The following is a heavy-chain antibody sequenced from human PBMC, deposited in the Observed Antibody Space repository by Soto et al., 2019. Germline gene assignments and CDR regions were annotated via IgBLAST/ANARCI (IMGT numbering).Heavy chain of an antibody. CDR1: GFTFSDHY. CDR3: SRVGDMAFKRPTPPLPSSMYV. CDR2: IRNKVNSYTT. J-gene: IGHJ6*02. Sequence: PGGSLRLSCAASGFTFSDHYMDWVRQAPGKGLEWVGRIRNKVNSYTTEYAASVKGRFTISRDDSKNSLYLQMNSLKTEDSAVYYCSRVGDMAFKRPTPPLPSSMYVWAQVTTAPVSS. V-gene: IGHV3-72*01. D-gene: IGHD6-25*01.